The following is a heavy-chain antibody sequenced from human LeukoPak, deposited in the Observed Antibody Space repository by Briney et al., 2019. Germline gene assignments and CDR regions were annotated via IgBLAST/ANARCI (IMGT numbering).Heavy chain of an antibody. Sequence: GGSLRLSCAASGFTFSSYSMNWVRQAPGKGLGWVSSISSSSSYIYYADSVKGRFTISRDNAKNSLYLQMNSLRAEDTAVYYCARLGSMTYYFDYWGQGTLVTVSS. CDR2: ISSSSSYI. CDR3: ARLGSMTYYFDY. D-gene: IGHD2-8*01. CDR1: GFTFSSYS. V-gene: IGHV3-21*01. J-gene: IGHJ4*02.